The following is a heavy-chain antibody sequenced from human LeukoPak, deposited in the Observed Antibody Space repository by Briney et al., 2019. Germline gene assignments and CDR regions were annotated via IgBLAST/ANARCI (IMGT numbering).Heavy chain of an antibody. V-gene: IGHV1-69*04. CDR1: GGTFSSYA. CDR2: IIPICGIA. D-gene: IGHD3-10*01. J-gene: IGHJ4*02. CDR3: ARDQSYYGSGSADY. Sequence: ASVKVSCKASGGTFSSYAISWVRQAPGQGLEWMGRIIPICGIANYAQKFQGRVTITADKSTSTAYMELSSLRSEDTAVYYCARDQSYYGSGSADYWGQGTLVTVSS.